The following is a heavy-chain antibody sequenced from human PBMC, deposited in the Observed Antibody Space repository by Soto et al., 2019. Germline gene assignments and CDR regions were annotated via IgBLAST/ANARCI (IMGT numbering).Heavy chain of an antibody. CDR2: IIPIFGTA. V-gene: IGHV1-69*06. D-gene: IGHD5-18*01. Sequence: QVQLVQSGAEVKKPGSSVKVSCKASGGTFSSYAISWVRQAPGQGLEWMGGIIPIFGTAIYAQKFQGRVTITADKSTSTAYMELSSLRSEDTAVYYCARGKKCSYGPDLGMDVWGQGTTVTVSS. CDR1: GGTFSSYA. CDR3: ARGKKCSYGPDLGMDV. J-gene: IGHJ6*02.